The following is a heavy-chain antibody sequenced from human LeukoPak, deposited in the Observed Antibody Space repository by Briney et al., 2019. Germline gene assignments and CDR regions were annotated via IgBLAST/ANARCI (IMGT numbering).Heavy chain of an antibody. CDR2: IKQDGSEK. J-gene: IGHJ4*02. V-gene: IGHV3-7*01. CDR3: VGITMVRGVIGGYYFDY. CDR1: GFTFSSYW. Sequence: GSLRLSCAASGFTFSSYWMSWVRQAPGKGLEWVANIKQDGSEKYYVDSVKGRFTISRDSAKNSLYLQMNSLRAEDTAVYYCVGITMVRGVIGGYYFDYWGQGTLVTVSS. D-gene: IGHD3-10*01.